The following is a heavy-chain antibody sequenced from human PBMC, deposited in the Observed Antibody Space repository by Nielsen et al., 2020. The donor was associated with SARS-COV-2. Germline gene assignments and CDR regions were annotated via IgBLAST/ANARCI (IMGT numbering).Heavy chain of an antibody. CDR1: GYSFTSYW. CDR3: ARRYYFDTLLDP. V-gene: IGHV5-51*01. D-gene: IGHD3-9*01. CDR2: IYPADSVT. Sequence: GESLKISCQGSGYSFTSYWIGWVRQQPGKGLEWMGIIYPADSVTIYSPSFQGRVTISVDQSISTAYLQWSSLEASDTAIYYCARRYYFDTLLDPWGQGALVTVSS. J-gene: IGHJ5*02.